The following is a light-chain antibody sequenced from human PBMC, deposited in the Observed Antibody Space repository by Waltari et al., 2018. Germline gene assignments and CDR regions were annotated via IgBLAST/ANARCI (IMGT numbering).Light chain of an antibody. V-gene: IGKV4-1*01. Sequence: DIVMTQSPDSLAVSLGERATINCKSSQSVLYSPNNKNYLAWDQQKPGQPPKRLIYWAATREAWVPDRCSGSGSGTDFSLAISSLQAEDGAVYYCQQYYTTPRTFGGGTKVEIK. CDR1: QSVLYSPNNKNY. CDR2: WAA. CDR3: QQYYTTPRT. J-gene: IGKJ4*01.